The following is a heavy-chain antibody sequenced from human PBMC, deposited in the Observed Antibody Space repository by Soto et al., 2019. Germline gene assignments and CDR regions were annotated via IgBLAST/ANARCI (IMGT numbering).Heavy chain of an antibody. CDR3: ARARSTAAGLFDY. D-gene: IGHD6-13*01. Sequence: GGSLRLSCEASGFTVSSNYMTWVRQAPGKGLEWVSAIYSGGSTYYADSVKGRFTISRDNSKNTLYLQMNSLRAEDTAVYYCARARSTAAGLFDYWGLGTLVTVS. V-gene: IGHV3-53*01. J-gene: IGHJ4*02. CDR1: GFTVSSNY. CDR2: IYSGGST.